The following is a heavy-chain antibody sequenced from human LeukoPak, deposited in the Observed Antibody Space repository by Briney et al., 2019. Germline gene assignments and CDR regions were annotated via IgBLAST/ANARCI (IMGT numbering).Heavy chain of an antibody. CDR2: IYHSGST. V-gene: IGHV4-38-2*02. D-gene: IGHD4-17*01. Sequence: PSETLSLTCTVSGYSISSGYYWGWIRQPPGKGLEWIGSIYHSGSTYYNPSLKSRVTISVDTSKNQFSLKLSSVTAADTAVYYCARGLGDYTNWGQGTLVTVSS. J-gene: IGHJ4*02. CDR1: GYSISSGYY. CDR3: ARGLGDYTN.